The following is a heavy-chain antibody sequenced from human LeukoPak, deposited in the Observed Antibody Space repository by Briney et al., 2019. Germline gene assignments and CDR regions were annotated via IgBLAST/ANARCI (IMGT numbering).Heavy chain of an antibody. V-gene: IGHV3-11*04. CDR1: GFTFSDYY. D-gene: IGHD3-10*01. CDR3: ANENYYGSGSYADH. J-gene: IGHJ4*02. CDR2: ISSSGSTI. Sequence: GGSLRLSCAASGFTFSDYYMSWIRQAPGKGLEWVSYISSSGSTIYYADSVKGRFTISRDNAKNSLYLQMNSLRAEDTAVYYCANENYYGSGSYADHWGQGTLVTVSS.